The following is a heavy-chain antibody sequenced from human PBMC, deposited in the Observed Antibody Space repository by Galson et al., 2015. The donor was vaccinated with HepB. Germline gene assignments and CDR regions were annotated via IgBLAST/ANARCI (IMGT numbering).Heavy chain of an antibody. V-gene: IGHV1-3*01. CDR1: GYTFTSYA. Sequence: SVKVSCKASGYTFTSYAIHWVRQAPGQRLEWMGWINAGNGNTKYSQKFQGRVTITRDTSASTAYMELSSLRSEDTAVYYCARQHDYGDYSCGYWGQGTLATVSS. CDR2: INAGNGNT. J-gene: IGHJ4*02. D-gene: IGHD4-17*01. CDR3: ARQHDYGDYSCGY.